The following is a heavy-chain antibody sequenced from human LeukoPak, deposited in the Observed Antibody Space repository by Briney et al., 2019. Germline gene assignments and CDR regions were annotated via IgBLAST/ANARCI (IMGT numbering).Heavy chain of an antibody. Sequence: GGSRRLSCAASGFTFDDYAMHWVRQAPGKGLEWVSGISWNSGSIGYADSVKGRFTISRDNAKNSLYLQMNSLRAEDTAVYYCAELGITMIGGVWGKGTTVTISS. D-gene: IGHD3-10*02. V-gene: IGHV3-9*01. J-gene: IGHJ6*04. CDR3: AELGITMIGGV. CDR1: GFTFDDYA. CDR2: ISWNSGSI.